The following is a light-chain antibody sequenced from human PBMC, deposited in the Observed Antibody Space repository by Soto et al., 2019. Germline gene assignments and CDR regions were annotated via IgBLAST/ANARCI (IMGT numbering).Light chain of an antibody. Sequence: EIVLTQSPDTLSLSPGERATLSCRASQTVIHNHLAWHQQKPGQTPRLLVYGASSRATGIPDRFSGSGSGTDFTLTISSLEPEDSAVYYCQQYGSSPWTFGQGTKVDIK. CDR1: QTVIHNH. J-gene: IGKJ1*01. CDR3: QQYGSSPWT. CDR2: GAS. V-gene: IGKV3-20*01.